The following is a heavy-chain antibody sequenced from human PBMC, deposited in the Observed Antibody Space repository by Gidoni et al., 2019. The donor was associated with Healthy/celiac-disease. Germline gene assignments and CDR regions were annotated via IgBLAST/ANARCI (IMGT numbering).Heavy chain of an antibody. CDR1: GGSISSSSYY. J-gene: IGHJ4*02. V-gene: IGHV4-39*07. Sequence: QLQLQESGPGLVKPSETLSLTCPVSGGSISSSSYYWGWIRQPPGKGLEWIGSIYYSGSTYYNPSLKSRVTISVDTSKNQFSLKLSSVTAADTAVYYCARDFYGDYGGSQLSLPFDYWGQGTLVTVSS. CDR2: IYYSGST. CDR3: ARDFYGDYGGSQLSLPFDY. D-gene: IGHD4-17*01.